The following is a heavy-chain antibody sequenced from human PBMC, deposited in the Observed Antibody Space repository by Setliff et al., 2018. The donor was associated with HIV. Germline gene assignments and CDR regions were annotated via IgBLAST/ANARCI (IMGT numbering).Heavy chain of an antibody. CDR2: IIPIARAP. CDR3: ARGPLYGYDRGYFDY. J-gene: IGHJ4*02. D-gene: IGHD5-12*01. V-gene: IGHV1-69*13. Sequence: SVKVSCKASGGIFNTYGMNWVRQAPGQGLEWMGGIIPIARAPNHAQKFQDRVTITADESTTTVYMEVRSLKSEDTALYYCARGPLYGYDRGYFDYWGQGTLVTVSS. CDR1: GGIFNTYG.